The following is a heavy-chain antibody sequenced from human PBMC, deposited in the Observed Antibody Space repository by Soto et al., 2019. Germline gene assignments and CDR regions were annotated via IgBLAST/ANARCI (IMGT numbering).Heavy chain of an antibody. CDR2: IFYTGST. CDR3: ARQVTGEWFFDH. D-gene: IGHD3-3*01. V-gene: IGHV4-39*01. J-gene: IGHJ4*02. Sequence: SETLSLTCTVSGGSISSSSYYWGWIRQPPGKGLEWIGTIFYTGSTYSNPYLNSRVTISVDTSKMQFSLNLNSVTAADTAVYYCARQVTGEWFFDHWGPGTLVTVSS. CDR1: GGSISSSSYY.